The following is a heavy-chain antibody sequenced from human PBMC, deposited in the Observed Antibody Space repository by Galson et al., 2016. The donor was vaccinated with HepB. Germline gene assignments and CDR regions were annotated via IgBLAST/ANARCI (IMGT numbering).Heavy chain of an antibody. D-gene: IGHD2-8*02. J-gene: IGHJ4*02. CDR2: ISIGVGDN. CDR1: GSTLSNYA. Sequence: SVKVSCKASGSTLSNYAIHWVRRAPGQRPEWMGLISIGVGDNQYSQSSLDRVSLTRDTSASTAYMELSSLTSEDTAVYYCARGGATMRLVVQFEFWGQGTLVTVRS. CDR3: ARGGATMRLVVQFEF. V-gene: IGHV1-3*04.